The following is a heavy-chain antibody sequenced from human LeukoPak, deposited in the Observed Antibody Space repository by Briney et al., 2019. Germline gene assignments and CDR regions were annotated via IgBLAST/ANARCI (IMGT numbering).Heavy chain of an antibody. D-gene: IGHD2-15*01. CDR2: IRSKAYGGTT. V-gene: IGHV3-49*04. CDR3: ARGRSYSDYFDS. Sequence: PGGSLRLSCTPSGFTFGDYAMSWVRQAPGKGLEWVGFIRSKAYGGTTEYAASVKGRFTISRDDSKSIAYLQMNSLKTEDTAVYYCARGRSYSDYFDSWGQGTLVTVSS. CDR1: GFTFGDYA. J-gene: IGHJ4*02.